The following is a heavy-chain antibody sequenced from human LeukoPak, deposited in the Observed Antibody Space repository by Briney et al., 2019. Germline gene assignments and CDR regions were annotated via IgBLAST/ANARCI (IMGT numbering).Heavy chain of an antibody. Sequence: SETLSLTCTVSGVSISNYYWNWIRQPPGKGLEWIGYLYYNGSTNCNPSLKSRVTLSVDTSKNQFSLRLSSVTAADTAVYYCARADYDILTGYPTHPFDYWGQGTLVTVSS. CDR2: LYYNGST. D-gene: IGHD3-9*01. J-gene: IGHJ4*02. V-gene: IGHV4-59*08. CDR3: ARADYDILTGYPTHPFDY. CDR1: GVSISNYY.